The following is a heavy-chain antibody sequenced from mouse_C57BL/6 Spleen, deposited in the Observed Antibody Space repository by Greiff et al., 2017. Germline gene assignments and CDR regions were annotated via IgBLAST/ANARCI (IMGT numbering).Heavy chain of an antibody. CDR3: AREDWGY. J-gene: IGHJ2*01. Sequence: QVQLKQSGPELVKPGASVKISCKASGYEFSSSWMNWVKQRPGKGLEGIGRIYPGDGDTNYNGKFKGKATLTADKAASPAYMQLSSLTSEDSAVYFCAREDWGYWGQGTTRTVSS. V-gene: IGHV1-82*01. CDR1: GYEFSSSW. D-gene: IGHD4-1*01. CDR2: IYPGDGDT.